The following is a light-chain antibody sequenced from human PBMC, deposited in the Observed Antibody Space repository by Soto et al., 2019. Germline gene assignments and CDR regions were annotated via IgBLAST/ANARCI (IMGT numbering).Light chain of an antibody. Sequence: QPVLTQPPSVSGAPGQRVTISCTGSSSNIGAGYDVHWYQQLPGTAPKLLIYGNSNRPSGVPDRFSASKSGTSASLAITGLQAEDEADYHCQSYDSSLSGYVFGTGTKLTVL. J-gene: IGLJ1*01. CDR2: GNS. V-gene: IGLV1-40*01. CDR3: QSYDSSLSGYV. CDR1: SSNIGAGYD.